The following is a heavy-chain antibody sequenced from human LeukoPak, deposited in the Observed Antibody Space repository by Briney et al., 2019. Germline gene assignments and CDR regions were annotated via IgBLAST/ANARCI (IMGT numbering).Heavy chain of an antibody. CDR2: IYHSGST. CDR3: ASLRFLEWLPNYFDY. Sequence: SQTLSLTCTVSGGSISSGDYYWSWIRQPPGKGLEWIGSIYHSGSTYYNPSLKSRVTISVDTSKNQSSLKLSSVTAADTAVYYCASLRFLEWLPNYFDYWGQGTLVTVSS. V-gene: IGHV4-30-2*03. D-gene: IGHD3-3*01. CDR1: GGSISSGDYY. J-gene: IGHJ4*02.